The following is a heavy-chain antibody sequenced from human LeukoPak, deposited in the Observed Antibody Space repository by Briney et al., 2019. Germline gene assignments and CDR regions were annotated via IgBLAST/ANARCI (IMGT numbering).Heavy chain of an antibody. J-gene: IGHJ4*02. CDR1: GFTFGSYG. V-gene: IGHV3-33*01. CDR3: ARDVRANSGYESVDY. D-gene: IGHD5-12*01. Sequence: GGSLRLSCAASGFTFGSYGMHWVRQAPGKGLEWVAVIWYDGSNKYYADSVKGRFTISRDNSKNTLYLQMNSLRAEDTAVYYRARDVRANSGYESVDYWGQGTLVTVSS. CDR2: IWYDGSNK.